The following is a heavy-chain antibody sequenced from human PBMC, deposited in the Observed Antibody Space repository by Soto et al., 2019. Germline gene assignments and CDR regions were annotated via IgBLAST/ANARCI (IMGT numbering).Heavy chain of an antibody. CDR2: IDWDDDK. Sequence: GSGPTLVNPTQTLTLTCTFSGFSLSTSGMCVSWIRQPPGKALEWLALIDWDDDKYYSTSLKTRLTISKDTSKNQVVLTMTNMDPVDTATYYCARSYGYSSGWYRVTQNWFDPWGQGTLVTVSS. J-gene: IGHJ5*02. CDR3: ARSYGYSSGWYRVTQNWFDP. D-gene: IGHD6-19*01. V-gene: IGHV2-70*01. CDR1: GFSLSTSGMC.